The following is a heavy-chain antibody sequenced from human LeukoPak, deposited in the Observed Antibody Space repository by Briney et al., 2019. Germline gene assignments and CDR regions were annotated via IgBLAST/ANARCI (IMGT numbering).Heavy chain of an antibody. CDR1: GYTFTSYG. Sequence: ASVKVSCKASGYTFTSYGISWVRQAPGQGLEWMGWISAYNGSTNYAPKLQGRVTMNSDTSTSTAYMGLRSLRTDDAAVYHCARDRWALEYGDYVGIAYWGQGTLVTVSS. V-gene: IGHV1-18*01. D-gene: IGHD4-17*01. J-gene: IGHJ4*02. CDR3: ARDRWALEYGDYVGIAY. CDR2: ISAYNGST.